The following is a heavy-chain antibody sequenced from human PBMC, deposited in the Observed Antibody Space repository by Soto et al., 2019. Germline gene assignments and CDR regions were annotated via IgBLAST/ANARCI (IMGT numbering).Heavy chain of an antibody. CDR2: ISAYNGNT. CDR1: GYTFTSYG. J-gene: IGHJ4*02. CDR3: AVIIAVAGNHVSGLFDY. V-gene: IGHV1-18*01. D-gene: IGHD6-19*01. Sequence: ASVKVSCKASGYTFTSYGISWVRQAPGQGLEWMGWISAYNGNTNYAQKLQGRVTMTTDTSTSTAYMELRSLRSDDTAVYYCAVIIAVAGNHVSGLFDYWGQGTLVTVSS.